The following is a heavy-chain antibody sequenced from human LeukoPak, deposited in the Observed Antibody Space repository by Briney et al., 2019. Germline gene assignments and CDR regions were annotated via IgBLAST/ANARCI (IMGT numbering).Heavy chain of an antibody. Sequence: PGGSLRLSCAASGFTFSSYGMNWVRQVPGRGPEWVANVNRDGSETYYLDSVKGRFTISKDNAKNSLYLQMNSLRAEDTALYHCARNNGMDVWGQGTTVIVSS. V-gene: IGHV3-7*03. CDR2: VNRDGSET. CDR1: GFTFSSYG. CDR3: ARNNGMDV. J-gene: IGHJ6*02.